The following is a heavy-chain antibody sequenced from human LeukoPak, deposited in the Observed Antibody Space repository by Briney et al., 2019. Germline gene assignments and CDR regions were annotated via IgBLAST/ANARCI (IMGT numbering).Heavy chain of an antibody. J-gene: IGHJ4*02. CDR2: INWNADST. CDR3: ARERDLYYYDSIGSRYYFDD. V-gene: IGHV3-20*04. Sequence: GGSLRLSCAASGFTFSSYEMNWVRQAPGKGLEWVSGINWNADSTGYAGSVKGRFTISRDNAKNSLYLQMNSLRAEDTALYYCARERDLYYYDSIGSRYYFDDWGQGTLVTVSS. D-gene: IGHD3-22*01. CDR1: GFTFSSYE.